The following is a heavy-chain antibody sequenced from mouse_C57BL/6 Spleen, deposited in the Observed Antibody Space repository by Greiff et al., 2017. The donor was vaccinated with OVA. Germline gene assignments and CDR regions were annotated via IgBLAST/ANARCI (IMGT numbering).Heavy chain of an antibody. CDR3: ARRFLLRYFDV. V-gene: IGHV1-50*01. CDR2: IDPSDSYT. D-gene: IGHD1-1*01. CDR1: GYTFTSYW. J-gene: IGHJ1*03. Sequence: QVQLQQPGAELVKPGASVKLSCKASGYTFTSYWMQWVKQRPGQGLEWIGEIDPSDSYTNYNQKFKGKATLTVDTSSSTAYMQLSSLTSEDPAVYYCARRFLLRYFDVWGTGTTVTVSS.